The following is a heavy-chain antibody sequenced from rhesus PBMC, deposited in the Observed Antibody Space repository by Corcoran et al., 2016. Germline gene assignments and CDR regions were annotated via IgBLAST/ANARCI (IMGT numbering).Heavy chain of an antibody. CDR2: IHGSSGIT. D-gene: IGHD4-23*01. V-gene: IGHV4-147*01. J-gene: IGHJ4*01. CDR1: GYSISSDY. CDR3: AREPEYSNYVHH. Sequence: QVQLQESGPGLVKPSETLSLTCAVSGYSISSDYWSWIRQPPGKGLEWIGCIHGSSGITNNKPALKSRVTMSTETTKNQVALKLNSLTAEDTAFYYGAREPEYSNYVHHWGQGVLVTVSS.